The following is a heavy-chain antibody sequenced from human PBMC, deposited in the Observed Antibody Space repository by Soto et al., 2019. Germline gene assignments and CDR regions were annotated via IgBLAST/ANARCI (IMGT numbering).Heavy chain of an antibody. Sequence: GGSLRLSCAASGFTFSSYSMNWVRQAPGKGLEWVSSISSSSSYIYYADSVKGRFTISRDNAKNSLYLQMNSLRAEDTAVYYCARGRPDYGVKTCDYWGQGTLVTVSS. J-gene: IGHJ4*02. CDR3: ARGRPDYGVKTCDY. D-gene: IGHD4-17*01. CDR1: GFTFSSYS. V-gene: IGHV3-21*01. CDR2: ISSSSSYI.